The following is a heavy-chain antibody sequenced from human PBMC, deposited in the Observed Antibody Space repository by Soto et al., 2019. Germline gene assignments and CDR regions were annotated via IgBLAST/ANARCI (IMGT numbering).Heavy chain of an antibody. V-gene: IGHV3-21*01. J-gene: IGHJ4*02. D-gene: IGHD6-13*01. CDR3: ARDPGSSWYAFDY. CDR2: IRSIGDYI. CDR1: GFTFSSYS. Sequence: GGSLRLSCAASGFTFSSYSMNWVRQAPGKGLEWVSSIRSIGDYIYYADSVKGRFTISRDNAKNSLYLQMNSLRAEDTAVYYCARDPGSSWYAFDYWGQGALVTVSS.